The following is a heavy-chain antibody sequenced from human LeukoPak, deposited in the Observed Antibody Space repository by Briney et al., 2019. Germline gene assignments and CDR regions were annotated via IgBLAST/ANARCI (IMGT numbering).Heavy chain of an antibody. CDR3: ARDRGNGFNSYFFDY. V-gene: IGHV1-8*01. Sequence: GASVKVSCKASGYTFTSYDINWVRQATGQGLEWMGWMNPNSGNTGYAQKFQGRVTMTRNTSISTAYMELSSLRAEDTALYYCARDRGNGFNSYFFDYWGQGTLVTVSS. D-gene: IGHD5-24*01. CDR2: MNPNSGNT. J-gene: IGHJ4*02. CDR1: GYTFTSYD.